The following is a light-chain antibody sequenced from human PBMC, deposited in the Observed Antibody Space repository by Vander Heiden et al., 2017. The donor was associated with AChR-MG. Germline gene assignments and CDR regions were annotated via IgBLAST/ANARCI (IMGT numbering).Light chain of an antibody. J-gene: IGKJ3*01. CDR2: DAS. CDR3: QQRSNWPLT. V-gene: IGKV3-11*01. CDR1: QSVSSY. Sequence: EIVLTQSPATLSLSPGERATLSCRASQSVSSYLAWYQQKPGQAPRLRIYDASNRATGIPARFSGSGSGTDFTLTISSLEPEDFAVYYCQQRSNWPLTFGHGTKVDIK.